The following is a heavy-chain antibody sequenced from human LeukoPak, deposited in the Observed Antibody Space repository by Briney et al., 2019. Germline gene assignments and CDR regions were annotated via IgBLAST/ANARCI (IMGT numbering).Heavy chain of an antibody. D-gene: IGHD3-9*01. CDR2: ITSSGSTI. Sequence: GGSLRLSCAASGFTFSAYEMNWVRQAPGKGLEWISYITSSGSTIYYADSVKGRFTISRDNAENSLFLQMNSLRAEDTAVYYCAKGLTRRYLDYWGQGTLVTVSS. CDR3: AKGLTRRYLDY. CDR1: GFTFSAYE. V-gene: IGHV3-48*03. J-gene: IGHJ4*02.